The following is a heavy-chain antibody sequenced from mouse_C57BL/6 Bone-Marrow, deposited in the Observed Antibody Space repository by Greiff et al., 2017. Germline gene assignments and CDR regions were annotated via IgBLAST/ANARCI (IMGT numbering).Heavy chain of an antibody. D-gene: IGHD6-2*01. J-gene: IGHJ4*01. CDR2: IDPEDGET. CDR1: GFNIKDYY. CDR3: APSLMGY. V-gene: IGHV14-2*01. Sequence: EVQLQQSGAELVKPGASVKLSCTASGFNIKDYYMHWVKQRTEQGLEWIGRIDPEDGETKYAPTFQGKATITADTSSNTAYLQLSRLTSEDTAVYYCAPSLMGYWGQGTSVTVSS.